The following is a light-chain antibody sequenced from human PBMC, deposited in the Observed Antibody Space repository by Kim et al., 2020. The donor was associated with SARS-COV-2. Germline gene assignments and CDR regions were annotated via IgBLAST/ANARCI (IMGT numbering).Light chain of an antibody. CDR1: SSNIASFT. J-gene: IGLJ3*02. CDR3: ATWDDNLSGWV. Sequence: GQKFTISFSGSSSNIASFTVNWYQQFPGAAPKVLIYNNTQRPSGVPDRFSGSKSGTSASLAISGLRSEDDADYFCATWDDNLSGWVFGGGTQLTVL. V-gene: IGLV1-44*01. CDR2: NNT.